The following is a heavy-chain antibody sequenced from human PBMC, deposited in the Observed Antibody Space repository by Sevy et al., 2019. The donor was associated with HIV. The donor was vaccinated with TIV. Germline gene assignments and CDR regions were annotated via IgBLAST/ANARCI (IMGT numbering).Heavy chain of an antibody. D-gene: IGHD1-26*01. J-gene: IGHJ4*02. CDR2: VNSDGSNT. CDR3: VAANSWEDY. CDR1: GFTFSSYW. V-gene: IGHV3-74*01. Sequence: GGPLRLSCATSGFTFSSYWFHWVRQAPGKGLEWVTGVNSDGSNTNYADSVKGRFTISRDCAKDTLCLQMNALRAEDTAVYFCVAANSWEDYWGQGTLVTV.